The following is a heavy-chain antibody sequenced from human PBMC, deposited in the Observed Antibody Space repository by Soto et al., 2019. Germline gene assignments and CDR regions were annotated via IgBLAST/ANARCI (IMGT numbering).Heavy chain of an antibody. Sequence: QITLKESGPTLVKPTQTLTLTCTFSGFPLTSSAVGVGWIRQPPGKAPEWLALLYWDDDNQYRPSLRNRLTLTKDTSKNQVVLTMTNMAPVDTATYYCAHGSGWLFDYWGQGNLVTVSS. D-gene: IGHD6-19*01. V-gene: IGHV2-5*02. J-gene: IGHJ4*02. CDR3: AHGSGWLFDY. CDR1: GFPLTSSAVG. CDR2: LYWDDDN.